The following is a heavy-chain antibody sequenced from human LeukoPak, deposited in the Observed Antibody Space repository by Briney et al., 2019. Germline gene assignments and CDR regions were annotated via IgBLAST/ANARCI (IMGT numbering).Heavy chain of an antibody. D-gene: IGHD3-22*01. Sequence: GGSLRLSCAASGFTLSTYAMTWVRQTPGKGLEWVSAVRGSGSDTYYADSVKGRFTISRDNAKNSLYLQMNSLRTEDTAIYYCAKEDVVVITIRYFQHWGQGTLVTVSS. CDR2: VRGSGSDT. CDR3: AKEDVVVITIRYFQH. CDR1: GFTLSTYA. J-gene: IGHJ1*01. V-gene: IGHV3-23*01.